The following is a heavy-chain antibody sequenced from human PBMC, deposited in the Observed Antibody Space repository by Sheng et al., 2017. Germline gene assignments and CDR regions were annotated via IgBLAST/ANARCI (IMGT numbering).Heavy chain of an antibody. Sequence: QVQLVESGGGVVQPGGSLRLSCAASGFIFGSYGIHWVRQAPGKGLEWVAFIRYDGSNTYYADSVKGRFTISRDNSKNTLYLQMISLRAEDTAVYYCAKDGPVTTPWGMNWFDPWGQGTLVTVSS. J-gene: IGHJ5*02. V-gene: IGHV3-30*02. D-gene: IGHD4-4*01. CDR1: GFIFGSYG. CDR2: IRYDGSNT. CDR3: AKDGPVTTPWGMNWFDP.